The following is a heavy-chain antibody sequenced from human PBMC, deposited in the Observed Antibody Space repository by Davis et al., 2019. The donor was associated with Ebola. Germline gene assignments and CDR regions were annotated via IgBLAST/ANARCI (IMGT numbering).Heavy chain of an antibody. CDR3: ARDLTYGGQLGPGDY. Sequence: GESLKISCAASGFTVSSNHMNWVRQAPGKGLEWVSIIFSAGSTNYADSVKGRFTISRDNSKNTLSLQMNSLRAEDTAVYYCARDLTYGGQLGPGDYWGQGTLVIVSS. CDR1: GFTVSSNH. J-gene: IGHJ4*02. D-gene: IGHD4/OR15-4a*01. V-gene: IGHV3-53*05. CDR2: IFSAGST.